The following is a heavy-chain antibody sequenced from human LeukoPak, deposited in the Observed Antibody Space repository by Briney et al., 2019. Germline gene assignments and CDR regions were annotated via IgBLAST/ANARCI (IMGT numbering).Heavy chain of an antibody. D-gene: IGHD6-6*01. V-gene: IGHV4-4*08. CDR1: GGSISGYY. CDR3: ARFTYTPRPSDV. Sequence: SETLSLTCSVSGGSISGYYGSWIRQPPGQTLEWIGYIYSSGSTNYNPSLQSRVTMSVDTSMNQFSLRLSSVTAADTAIYYCARFTYTPRPSDVWGKGTTVTVSS. CDR2: IYSSGST. J-gene: IGHJ6*04.